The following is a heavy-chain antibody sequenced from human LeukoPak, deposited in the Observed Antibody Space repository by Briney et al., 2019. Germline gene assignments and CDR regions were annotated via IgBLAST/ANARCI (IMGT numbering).Heavy chain of an antibody. D-gene: IGHD3-16*02. CDR2: IYYSGST. J-gene: IGHJ4*02. CDR1: GGSISSYY. V-gene: IGHV4-59*01. Sequence: SETLSLTCTVSGGSISSYYWSWIRQPPGKGLEWIGYIYYSGSTNYNSSLKSRVTISVDTSKNQFSLKLSSVTAADTAVYYCARGHDYVWGSYRTTFDYWGQGTLVTVSS. CDR3: ARGHDYVWGSYRTTFDY.